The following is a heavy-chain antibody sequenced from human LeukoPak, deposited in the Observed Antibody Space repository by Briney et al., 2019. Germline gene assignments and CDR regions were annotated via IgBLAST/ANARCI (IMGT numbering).Heavy chain of an antibody. CDR3: ATWRTAKTGFDY. CDR1: GGSISSYY. D-gene: IGHD1-1*01. Sequence: SETLSLTCTVSGGSISSYYWSWIRQPPGKGLECIGSIYYSGSPYYNPSLKSRVTISVDTSKNQFSLRLSSVTAADTAVYYCATWRTAKTGFDYWGQGTLVTVSS. V-gene: IGHV4-59*05. J-gene: IGHJ4*02. CDR2: IYYSGSP.